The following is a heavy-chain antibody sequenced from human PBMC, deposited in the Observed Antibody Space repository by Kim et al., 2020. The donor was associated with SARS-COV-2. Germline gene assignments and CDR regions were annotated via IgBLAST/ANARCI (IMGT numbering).Heavy chain of an antibody. CDR3: ARHVPYCGGDCYPHDAFDI. Sequence: SETLSLTCTVSGGSISSYYWSWIRQPPGKGLEWIGYIYYSGSTNYNPSLKSRVTISVDTSKNQFSLKLSSETAADTAVYYCARHVPYCGGDCYPHDAFDIWGQGTMVTVSS. J-gene: IGHJ3*02. CDR2: IYYSGST. D-gene: IGHD2-21*02. CDR1: GGSISSYY. V-gene: IGHV4-59*08.